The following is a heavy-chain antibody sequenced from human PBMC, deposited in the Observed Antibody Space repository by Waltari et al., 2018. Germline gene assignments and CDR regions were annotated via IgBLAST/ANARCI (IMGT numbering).Heavy chain of an antibody. D-gene: IGHD3-9*01. CDR3: ARGLRYFDWLFGGPHWFDP. CDR2: INHSGST. CDR1: GGSFSAYY. Sequence: QVQLQQWGAGLLKPSETLSLTCAVYGGSFSAYYWSWIRQPPGQGLEWIGEINHSGSTNYNPSLKSRVTISVDTSKNQFSLKLSSVTAADTAVYYCARGLRYFDWLFGGPHWFDPWGQGTLVTVSS. J-gene: IGHJ5*02. V-gene: IGHV4-34*01.